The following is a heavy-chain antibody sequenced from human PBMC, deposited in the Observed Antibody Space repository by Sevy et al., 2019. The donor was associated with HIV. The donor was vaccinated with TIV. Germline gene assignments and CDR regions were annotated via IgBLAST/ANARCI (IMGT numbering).Heavy chain of an antibody. Sequence: GGSLRLSCAASGFTFSDYYMSWIRQAPGKGLEWVSYISSSGSTIYYADSVKGRFTISRDNAKNSLYLQMNSLRAEDTVVYYCARLYYGDSKPGAFDIWGQGTMVTVSS. CDR2: ISSSGSTI. V-gene: IGHV3-11*01. CDR1: GFTFSDYY. D-gene: IGHD4-17*01. J-gene: IGHJ3*02. CDR3: ARLYYGDSKPGAFDI.